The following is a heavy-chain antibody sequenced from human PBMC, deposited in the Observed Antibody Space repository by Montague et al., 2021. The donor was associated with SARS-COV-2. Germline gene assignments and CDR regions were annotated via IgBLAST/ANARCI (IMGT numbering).Heavy chain of an antibody. V-gene: IGHV4-4*07. CDR3: ARDRFDFGAGRQGTIDF. CDR2: MHFTGKT. D-gene: IGHD3-10*01. J-gene: IGHJ4*02. CDR1: GDSITNHY. Sequence: SETLSLTCSVSGDSITNHYWSWIRQLAGKGLEWIGRMHFTGKTNFSPFFSSRLTMSAGTSKNQFSLKLTSVTAADTAIYFCARDRFDFGAGRQGTIDFWGQGTLVTVSS.